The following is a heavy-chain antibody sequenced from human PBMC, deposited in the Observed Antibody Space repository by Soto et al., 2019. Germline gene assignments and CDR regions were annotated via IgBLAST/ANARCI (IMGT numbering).Heavy chain of an antibody. CDR3: ARSPGEGIAAAGTSFDY. Sequence: SETLSLTCTVSGGSISSYYWSWIRQPPGKGLEWIGYIYYSGSTNYNPSLKSRVTISVDTSKNQFSLKLSSVTAADTAVYYCARSPGEGIAAAGTSFDYWGQGTLVTVSS. CDR1: GGSISSYY. D-gene: IGHD6-13*01. CDR2: IYYSGST. J-gene: IGHJ4*02. V-gene: IGHV4-59*08.